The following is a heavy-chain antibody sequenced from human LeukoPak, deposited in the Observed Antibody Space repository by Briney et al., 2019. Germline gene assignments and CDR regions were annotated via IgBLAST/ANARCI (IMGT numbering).Heavy chain of an antibody. V-gene: IGHV3-30-3*01. CDR2: ILYDGSNK. CDR1: GFTFSRYA. Sequence: GGALRLSCAASGFTFSRYAIHWVRQAPGKGLEGVALILYDGSNKYYADCVMGRFTISSDNSKNTVDLQMNSLRNEDTAVYYCVRERRPYGRIHHYYYYGMDVWGQGATVTVSS. D-gene: IGHD5-18*01. CDR3: VRERRPYGRIHHYYYYGMDV. J-gene: IGHJ6*01.